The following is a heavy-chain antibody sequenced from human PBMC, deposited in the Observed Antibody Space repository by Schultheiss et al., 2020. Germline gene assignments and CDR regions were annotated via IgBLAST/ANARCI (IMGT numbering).Heavy chain of an antibody. D-gene: IGHD1-26*01. CDR3: ERDRVGYDYYYYYYMDV. V-gene: IGHV3-66*01. J-gene: IGHJ6*03. CDR2: IYSGGST. CDR1: GFTFSSYA. Sequence: GGSLRLSCAASGFTFSSYAMSWVRQAPGKGLEWVSVIYSGGSTYYADSVKGRFTISRDNSKNTLYLQMNSLRAEDTAVYYCERDRVGYDYYYYYYMDVWGKGTTVTVSS.